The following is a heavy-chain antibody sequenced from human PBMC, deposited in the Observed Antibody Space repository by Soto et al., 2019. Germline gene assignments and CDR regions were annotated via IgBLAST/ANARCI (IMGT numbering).Heavy chain of an antibody. CDR2: IYDTGISGYTPST. CDR1: VGSISSSY. CDR3: ARGEDAFFYYGLDV. Sequence: KVAETLSLTFTVSVGSISSSYWSWIRRAPGKGLEWIAYIYDTGISGYTPSTSYNPSLKSRVTMSVDTSKSQFSLKLTSVTAADTAVYYCARGEDAFFYYGLDVWGQGITVTVSS. V-gene: IGHV4-59*01. J-gene: IGHJ6*02.